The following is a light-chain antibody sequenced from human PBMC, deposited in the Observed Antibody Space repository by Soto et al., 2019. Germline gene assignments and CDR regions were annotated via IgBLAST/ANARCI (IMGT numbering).Light chain of an antibody. V-gene: IGKV3D-11*03. CDR1: QWIGDT. J-gene: IGKJ1*01. Sequence: APPTLSVSARECATLSCTAIQWIGDTLAWYQHKPGQAPRLLIYGASNRATGIPDRFSGSGSGTDFTLTISRLEPEDFALYYCHQRSNWPPAWTLGQGTKVDIK. CDR2: GAS. CDR3: HQRSNWPPAWT.